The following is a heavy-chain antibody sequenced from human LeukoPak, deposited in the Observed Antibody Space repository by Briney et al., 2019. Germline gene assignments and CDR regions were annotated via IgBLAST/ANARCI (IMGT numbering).Heavy chain of an antibody. CDR1: GGSISSYY. Sequence: SETLSLTCTVSGGSISSYYWSWIRQPPGKGLEWIGYICYSGSTNYNPSLKSQVTISVDTSKNQFSLKLSSVSAADTAVYYCARDQFSGSFDYWGQGTLVTVSS. CDR2: ICYSGST. CDR3: ARDQFSGSFDY. D-gene: IGHD1-26*01. V-gene: IGHV4-59*01. J-gene: IGHJ4*02.